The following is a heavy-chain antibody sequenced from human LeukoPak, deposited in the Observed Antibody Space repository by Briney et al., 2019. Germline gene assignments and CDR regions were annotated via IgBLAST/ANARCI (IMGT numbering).Heavy chain of an antibody. D-gene: IGHD1-26*01. J-gene: IGHJ4*02. Sequence: PGESLRLTCAASGFTFSNAWMSWVRQAPGKGLEWVGRIKSKPDGGAIDYAAPVKGRFITSRDDSKDMLYLQMNSLKTEDTGVHYCTRDKLELRQFDYWGQGTLVTVSS. CDR1: GFTFSNAW. CDR3: TRDKLELRQFDY. CDR2: IKSKPDGGAI. V-gene: IGHV3-15*01.